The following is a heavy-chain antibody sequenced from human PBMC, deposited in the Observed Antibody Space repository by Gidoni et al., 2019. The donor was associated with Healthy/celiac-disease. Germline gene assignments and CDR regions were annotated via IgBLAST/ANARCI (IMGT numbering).Heavy chain of an antibody. J-gene: IGHJ6*02. D-gene: IGHD2-2*03. V-gene: IGHV3-30*04. CDR2: ISYDGSNK. CDR1: GFTFSSYA. CDR3: ARDRRLGYCSSTSCYGDYYYGMDV. Sequence: QAQLVESGGGVVQPGRSLRLSCAASGFTFSSYAMHWVRQAPGKGLEWVAVISYDGSNKYYADSVKGRFTISRDNSKNTLYLQMNSLRAEDTAVYYCARDRRLGYCSSTSCYGDYYYGMDVWGQGTTVTVSS.